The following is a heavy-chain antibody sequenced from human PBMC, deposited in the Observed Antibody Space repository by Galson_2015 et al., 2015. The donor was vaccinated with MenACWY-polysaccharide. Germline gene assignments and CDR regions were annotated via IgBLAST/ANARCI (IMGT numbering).Heavy chain of an antibody. CDR3: ARVRYSTGKYQFDY. CDR2: IGGGGSNT. J-gene: IGHJ4*02. Sequence: SLRLSCAASGFTFSNYAMSWVRQAPGKGLEWVSTIGGGGSNTHYADSVKGRFTISRDNSKSTLSLQMNSLRAEDTAVYYCARVRYSTGKYQFDYWGQGTLVAVSS. D-gene: IGHD2-2*01. V-gene: IGHV3-23*01. CDR1: GFTFSNYA.